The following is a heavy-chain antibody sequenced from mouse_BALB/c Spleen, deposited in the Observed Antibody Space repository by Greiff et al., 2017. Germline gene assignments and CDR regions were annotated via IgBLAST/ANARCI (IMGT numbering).Heavy chain of an antibody. Sequence: QVQLKESGAELMQPGASGKISCTATGYTFSSYWIQWVKQRPGHGLEWIGEIIPGSGSTNYNEKFKGQATFTADTTSNTGYMQLSSLTSEDSAVYYGASGGEDDRVFAEWGEGALVTVSA. CDR3: ASGGEDDRVFAE. CDR2: IIPGSGST. CDR1: GYTFSSYW. J-gene: IGHJ3*01. D-gene: IGHD2-12*01. V-gene: IGHV1-9*01.